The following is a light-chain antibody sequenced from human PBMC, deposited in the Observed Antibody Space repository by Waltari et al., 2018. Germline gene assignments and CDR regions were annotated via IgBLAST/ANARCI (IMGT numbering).Light chain of an antibody. V-gene: IGKV1-5*03. J-gene: IGKJ2*01. CDR1: QSISTW. Sequence: DIQMTQSPSTLSASVGDRVTITCRASQSISTWLAWYQQKPGKAPKVLIYMASTLETGVPSRFSGSGSGTEFTLTISSLQPDDFATYCCQQYKSYSYTFGQGTKLEIK. CDR3: QQYKSYSYT. CDR2: MAS.